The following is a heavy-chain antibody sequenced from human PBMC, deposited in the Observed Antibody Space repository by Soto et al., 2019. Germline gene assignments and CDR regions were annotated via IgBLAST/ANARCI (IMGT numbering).Heavy chain of an antibody. CDR3: AREVRQQLGLSWFDP. V-gene: IGHV4-31*03. J-gene: IGHJ5*02. D-gene: IGHD6-13*01. CDR2: IYYTGNT. Sequence: QVQLQESGPGLVKPSQTLSLTCTVSGVSISTGGYYWSWVRQLPGKGLEWIGYIYYTGNTYYNPSLKSRVTISVDTSKNQFSLKLSSVTAADTAVFYCAREVRQQLGLSWFDPWGQGTLVTVSS. CDR1: GVSISTGGYY.